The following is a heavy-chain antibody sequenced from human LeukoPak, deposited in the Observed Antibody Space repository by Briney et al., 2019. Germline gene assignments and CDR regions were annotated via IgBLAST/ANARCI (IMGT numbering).Heavy chain of an antibody. Sequence: GGSLRLSCAASGFTFSRYAMNWVRQAPGEGLEWVSAISGSGGTTYYADSVKGRFAISRDNSRNTLYLQMNSLRAEDTAVYYCARGSVSTGWVWGQGTLVTVSS. CDR1: GFTFSRYA. CDR3: ARGSVSTGWV. J-gene: IGHJ4*02. D-gene: IGHD6-19*01. V-gene: IGHV3-23*01. CDR2: ISGSGGTT.